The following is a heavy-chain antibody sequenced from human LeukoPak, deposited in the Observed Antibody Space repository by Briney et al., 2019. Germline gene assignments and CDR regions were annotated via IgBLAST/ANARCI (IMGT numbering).Heavy chain of an antibody. CDR1: GYTFTTYG. CDR3: ARDSLQREGYPFDP. J-gene: IGHJ5*02. Sequence: ASVKVSCKASGYTFTTYGISWVRQAPGQGLEWMGWISAYNGNTNYAQKLQGRVTMTTDTSTSTAYMELRSLRSDDTAVYYCARDSLQREGYPFDPWGQGTLVTVSS. V-gene: IGHV1-18*01. CDR2: ISAYNGNT. D-gene: IGHD5-24*01.